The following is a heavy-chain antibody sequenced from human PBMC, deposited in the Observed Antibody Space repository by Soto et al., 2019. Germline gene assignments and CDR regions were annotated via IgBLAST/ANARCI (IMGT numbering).Heavy chain of an antibody. Sequence: PGGSLRLSCAASGFTFSNAWMSWVRQAPGKGLEWVGRIKSKTDGGTTDYAAPVKGRFTISRDDSKNTLYLQMNSLKTEDTAVYYCTTSPDWVYYYYGMDVWGQGTTVTVSS. CDR1: GFTFSNAW. J-gene: IGHJ6*02. CDR3: TTSPDWVYYYYGMDV. CDR2: IKSKTDGGTT. D-gene: IGHD3-9*01. V-gene: IGHV3-15*01.